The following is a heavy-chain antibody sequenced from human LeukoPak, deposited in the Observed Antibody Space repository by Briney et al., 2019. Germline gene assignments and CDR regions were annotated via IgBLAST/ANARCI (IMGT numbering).Heavy chain of an antibody. Sequence: GGSLRLSCAASGFTFSSYAMSWVRQAPGKGLEWVSSISGSGVSTYYADSVKGRFTISRDNSKNTLYLQMNSLRAEDTAVYYCAKLGYCGGGSCYELYWFDPWGQGTWSPSPQ. CDR2: ISGSGVST. V-gene: IGHV3-23*01. J-gene: IGHJ5*02. CDR3: AKLGYCGGGSCYELYWFDP. D-gene: IGHD2-15*01. CDR1: GFTFSSYA.